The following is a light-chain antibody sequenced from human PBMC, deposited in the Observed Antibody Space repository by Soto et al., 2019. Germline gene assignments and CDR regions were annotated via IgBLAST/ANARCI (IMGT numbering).Light chain of an antibody. J-gene: IGKJ1*01. CDR1: QSVSSSY. Sequence: EIVLTQSPGTLSLSPGERAPLSSRASQSVSSSYLAWYQQKPGQAPRLLIYGASTRATGIPDRFSGSGSGTEFTLTISSLQSEDFAVYYCQQYNNWPWTIGQGTKVDIK. CDR2: GAS. V-gene: IGKV3D-15*01. CDR3: QQYNNWPWT.